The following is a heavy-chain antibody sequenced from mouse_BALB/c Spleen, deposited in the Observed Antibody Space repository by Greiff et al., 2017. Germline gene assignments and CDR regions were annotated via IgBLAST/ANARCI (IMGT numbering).Heavy chain of an antibody. V-gene: IGHV2-9*02. Sequence: QVQLQQSGPGLVAPSQSLSITCTVSGFSLTSYGVHWVRQPPGKGLEWLGVIWAGGSTNYNSALMSRLSISKDNSKSQVFLKMNSLQTDDTAMYYCARGAYDGYYPYAMDDWGQGTSVTVSS. J-gene: IGHJ4*01. CDR3: ARGAYDGYYPYAMDD. CDR2: IWAGGST. D-gene: IGHD2-3*01. CDR1: GFSLTSYG.